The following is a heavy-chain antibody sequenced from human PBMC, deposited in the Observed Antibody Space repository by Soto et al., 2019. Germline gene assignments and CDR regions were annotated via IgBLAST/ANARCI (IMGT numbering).Heavy chain of an antibody. D-gene: IGHD5-18*01. Sequence: SETLSLTCTVSGGSVSSGSYYWSWIRQPPGKGLEWIGYIYYSGSTNYNPSLKSRVTISVDTSKNQFSLKLSSVTAADTAVYYCARDVDLGPGRGYSYGLEYYGMDVWGQGTTVTVSS. CDR3: ARDVDLGPGRGYSYGLEYYGMDV. CDR2: IYYSGST. V-gene: IGHV4-61*01. J-gene: IGHJ6*02. CDR1: GGSVSSGSYY.